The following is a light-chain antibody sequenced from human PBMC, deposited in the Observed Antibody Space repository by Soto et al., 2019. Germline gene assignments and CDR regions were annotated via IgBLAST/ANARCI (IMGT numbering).Light chain of an antibody. V-gene: IGLV2-14*01. Sequence: QSVLTQPASVSGSPGQSITISCSGTSSDIGTYDHVAWFQQFPGKTPKLVIYNVSDRPSGVSYRFSGSKSGNTASLTISGLQADDEADYYCISYTVSRSYVFGTGTKATVL. CDR3: ISYTVSRSYV. CDR2: NVS. CDR1: SSDIGTYDH. J-gene: IGLJ1*01.